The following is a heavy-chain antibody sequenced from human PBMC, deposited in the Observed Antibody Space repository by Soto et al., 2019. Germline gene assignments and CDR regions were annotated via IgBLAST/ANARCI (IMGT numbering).Heavy chain of an antibody. CDR2: LDPEDGET. D-gene: IGHD6-13*01. CDR1: GYTLTEIS. CDR3: ARDHIAAAGTGSDWFDP. V-gene: IGHV1-24*01. J-gene: IGHJ5*02. Sequence: ASVKVSCKVSGYTLTEISMHWVRQAPGKGLEWMGGLDPEDGETIYAQKFQGRATMTEDTSTDTAYMELSSLRSEDTAVYYCARDHIAAAGTGSDWFDPWGQGTLVTVSS.